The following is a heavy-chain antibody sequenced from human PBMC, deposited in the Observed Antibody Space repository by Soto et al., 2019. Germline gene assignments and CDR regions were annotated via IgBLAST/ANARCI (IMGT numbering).Heavy chain of an antibody. CDR3: ARGGGSYSGYDYVYYYMDV. J-gene: IGHJ6*03. D-gene: IGHD5-12*01. V-gene: IGHV1-69*02. CDR1: GGTFSSYT. CDR2: IIPILGIA. Sequence: SVKVSCKASGGTFSSYTISWVRQAPGQGLEWMGRIIPILGIANYAQKFQGRVTITADKSTSTAYMELSSLRSEDTAVYYCARGGGSYSGYDYVYYYMDVWGKGTTVTVSS.